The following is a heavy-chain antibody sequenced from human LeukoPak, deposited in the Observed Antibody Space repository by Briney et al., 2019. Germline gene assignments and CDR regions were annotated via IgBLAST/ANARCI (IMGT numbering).Heavy chain of an antibody. Sequence: GSLRLSCAASGFTFSSYSMNWVRQAPGKGLEWVSSISSSSSYIYYADSVKGRFTISRDNAKNSLYLQMNSLRAEDTAVYYCXXGGRSLLPFDYWGQGTLVTX. CDR2: ISSSSSYI. J-gene: IGHJ4*02. V-gene: IGHV3-21*01. CDR1: GFTFSSYS. D-gene: IGHD2-15*01. CDR3: XXGGRSLLPFDY.